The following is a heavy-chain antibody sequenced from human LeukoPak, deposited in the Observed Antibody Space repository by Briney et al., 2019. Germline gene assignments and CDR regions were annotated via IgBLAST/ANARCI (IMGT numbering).Heavy chain of an antibody. V-gene: IGHV4-30-4*07. D-gene: IGHD3-10*01. Sequence: PSETLSLTCAVSGGSISSGGYSWSWIRQPPGKGLEWIGYIYYSGSTYYNPSLKSRVTISVDTSKNQFSLKLSSVTAADTAVYYCARTITMVRGVINRWDYWGQGTLVTVSS. CDR1: GGSISSGGYS. CDR2: IYYSGST. J-gene: IGHJ4*02. CDR3: ARTITMVRGVINRWDY.